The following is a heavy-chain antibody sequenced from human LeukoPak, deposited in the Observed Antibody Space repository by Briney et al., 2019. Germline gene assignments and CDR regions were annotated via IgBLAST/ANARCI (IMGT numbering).Heavy chain of an antibody. CDR3: ARRQMVGGNYYGIDV. Sequence: GGSLRLSCAASGFTFSDYYMSWIRQAPGKGLEWVSYISSSSSYTNYAESVKGRFTISRDNAKNSLYLQMNSLRAEDTAVYYCARRQMVGGNYYGIDVWGQGTTVTVSS. CDR1: GFTFSDYY. V-gene: IGHV3-11*03. CDR2: ISSSSSYT. D-gene: IGHD3-10*02. J-gene: IGHJ6*02.